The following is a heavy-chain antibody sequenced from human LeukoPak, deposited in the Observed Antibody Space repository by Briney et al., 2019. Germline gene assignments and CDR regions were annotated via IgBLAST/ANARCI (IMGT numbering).Heavy chain of an antibody. D-gene: IGHD2-21*02. CDR2: INHSGST. V-gene: IGHV4-34*01. Sequence: PSETLSLTCAVYGGSFSGYYWSWIRQPPGKGLEWIGEINHSGSTNYNPSLKSRVTISVDTSKNQFFLKLSSVTAADTAVYYCARAGLMTYAVWGQGTMVTVSS. CDR3: ARAGLMTYAV. CDR1: GGSFSGYY. J-gene: IGHJ3*01.